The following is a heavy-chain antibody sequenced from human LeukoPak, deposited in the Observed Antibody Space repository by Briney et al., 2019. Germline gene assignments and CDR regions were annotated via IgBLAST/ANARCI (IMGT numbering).Heavy chain of an antibody. V-gene: IGHV3-30*04. CDR3: ASTYYYDSSGYSGRAFDI. Sequence: GGSLRLSCAASGFTFSSYAMHWVRQAPGKGLEWVAVISHDGSNKYYADSVKGRFTISRDNSKNTLYLQMNSLRAEDTAVYYCASTYYYDSSGYSGRAFDIWGQGTMVTVSS. D-gene: IGHD3-22*01. CDR1: GFTFSSYA. CDR2: ISHDGSNK. J-gene: IGHJ3*02.